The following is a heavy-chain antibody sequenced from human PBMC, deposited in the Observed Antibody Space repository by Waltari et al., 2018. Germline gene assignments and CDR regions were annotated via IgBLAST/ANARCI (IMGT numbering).Heavy chain of an antibody. J-gene: IGHJ6*02. CDR1: GDTFTNSD. Sequence: QVQLVQSGAEVKKPGAPVKVSCKASGDTFTNSDINWVRQAPGQGLEWMGWMNPKSGNIGYAQKFLGRVTTTMDISINTAYMELSRLTSEDTAVYYCAAEKWERQGGYYYFGMDVWGQGTTVTVSS. CDR3: AAEKWERQGGYYYFGMDV. CDR2: MNPKSGNI. D-gene: IGHD1-26*01. V-gene: IGHV1-8*01.